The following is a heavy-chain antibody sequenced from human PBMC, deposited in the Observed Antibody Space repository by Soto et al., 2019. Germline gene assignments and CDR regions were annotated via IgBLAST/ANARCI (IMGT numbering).Heavy chain of an antibody. D-gene: IGHD3-3*01. CDR3: VKTALRFFEWLHTFDY. CDR2: ISSNGGST. V-gene: IGHV3-64D*06. CDR1: GFTFSSYA. Sequence: GGSLRLSCSASGFTFSSYAMHWVRQAPGKGLEYVSAISSNGGSTYYADSVKGRFTISRDNSKNTLYLQMSSLRAEDTAVYYCVKTALRFFEWLHTFDYWGQGTLVTVSS. J-gene: IGHJ4*02.